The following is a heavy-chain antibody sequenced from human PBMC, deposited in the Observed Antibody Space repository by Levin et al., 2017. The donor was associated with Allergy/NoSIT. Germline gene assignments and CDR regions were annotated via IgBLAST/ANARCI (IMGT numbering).Heavy chain of an antibody. D-gene: IGHD1-1*01. CDR2: ITSSGNTI. CDR3: ETEQQERQIVFDDTGIDV. V-gene: IGHV3-48*03. CDR1: GFTFSSYD. Sequence: GGSLRLSCVVSGFTFSSYDMIWVRQSPGKGLEWVSYITSSGNTIHYADSVKGRFTISSDNAKSSLYLQMSSLTAEDTAAYFCETEQQERQIVFDDTGIDVWGQGTTVTVSS. J-gene: IGHJ6*02.